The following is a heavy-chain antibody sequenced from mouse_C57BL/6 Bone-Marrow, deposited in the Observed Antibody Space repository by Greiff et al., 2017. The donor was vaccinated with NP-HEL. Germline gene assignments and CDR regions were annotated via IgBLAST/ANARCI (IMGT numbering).Heavy chain of an antibody. CDR1: GYTFTSYT. V-gene: IGHV1-4*01. D-gene: IGHD3-3*01. CDR3: ARGRTRGNWYFDV. CDR2: INPSSGYT. J-gene: IGHJ1*03. Sequence: VKLVESGAELARPGASVKMSCKASGYTFTSYTMHWVKQRPGQGLEWIGYINPSSGYTKYNQKFKDKATLTADKSSSTAYMQLSSLTSEDSAVYYCARGRTRGNWYFDVWGTGTTVTVSS.